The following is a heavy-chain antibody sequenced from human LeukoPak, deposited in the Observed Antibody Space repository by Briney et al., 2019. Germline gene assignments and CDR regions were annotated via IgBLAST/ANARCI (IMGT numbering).Heavy chain of an antibody. CDR1: GFSFSSYA. D-gene: IGHD5-24*01. V-gene: IGHV3-23*01. CDR3: AKDIEMATTN. CDR2: ISGSGGST. J-gene: IGHJ4*02. Sequence: GASLRLSCAASGFSFSSYAMSWVRQAPGKGLEWVSAISGSGGSTYYADSVKGRFTISRDNSKNTLYLQMNSLRAEDTAVYYCAKDIEMATTNWGQGALVTVSS.